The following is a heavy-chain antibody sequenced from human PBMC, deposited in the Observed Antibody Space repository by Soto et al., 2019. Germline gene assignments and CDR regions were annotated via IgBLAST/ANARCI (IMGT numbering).Heavy chain of an antibody. Sequence: SETLSLTCGVYGGSFSGHFWSWVRQPPGKGLEWIGEVDDGGNANSNPSLKSRVTISLDTSKNQFSLNLNSVTAADTAMYYCARVAQFDILTGYYPFDDWGQGTLVTASS. J-gene: IGHJ4*02. CDR2: VDDGGNA. V-gene: IGHV4-34*01. D-gene: IGHD3-9*01. CDR1: GGSFSGHF. CDR3: ARVAQFDILTGYYPFDD.